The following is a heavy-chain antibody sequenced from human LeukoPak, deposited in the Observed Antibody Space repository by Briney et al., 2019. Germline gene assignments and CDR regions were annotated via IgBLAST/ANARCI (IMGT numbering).Heavy chain of an antibody. V-gene: IGHV1-2*02. Sequence: ASVKVSCKASGYTFTGYYLHWVRQAPGQGLEWMGWINPSSGGTNYAQKFQGRVTMTSDTSISTAYMELSSLRSDDTAVYFCAREYCTNGVCYKAHDYWGQGTLVTVSS. J-gene: IGHJ4*02. CDR2: INPSSGGT. CDR3: AREYCTNGVCYKAHDY. D-gene: IGHD2-8*01. CDR1: GYTFTGYY.